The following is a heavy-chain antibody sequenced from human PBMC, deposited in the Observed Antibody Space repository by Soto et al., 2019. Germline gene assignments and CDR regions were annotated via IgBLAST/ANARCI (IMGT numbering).Heavy chain of an antibody. J-gene: IGHJ4*02. D-gene: IGHD5-12*01. CDR2: IIPILGIA. Sequence: QVQLVQSGAEVKKPGSSVKVSCKASGGTFSSYTISWVRQAPGQGLEWMGRIIPILGIANYAQKFQGRVTITADKSTSTAYMELSSQRSEDTAVYYCACAAEYSGYRNWGQGTLVTVSS. CDR1: GGTFSSYT. CDR3: ACAAEYSGYRN. V-gene: IGHV1-69*02.